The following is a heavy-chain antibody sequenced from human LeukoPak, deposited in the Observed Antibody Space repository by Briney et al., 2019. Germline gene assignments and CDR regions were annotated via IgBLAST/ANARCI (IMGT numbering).Heavy chain of an antibody. CDR3: ASGPLYYDFWSGTSHY. CDR1: GFTFSSYA. D-gene: IGHD3-3*01. Sequence: GGSLRLSCAASGFTFSSYAMSWVRQAPGKGLEWVSAISGSGGSTYYADSVKGRFTISRDNSKNTLYLQMNSLRAEDTAVYYCASGPLYYDFWSGTSHYWGQGTLVTVSS. CDR2: ISGSGGST. V-gene: IGHV3-23*01. J-gene: IGHJ4*02.